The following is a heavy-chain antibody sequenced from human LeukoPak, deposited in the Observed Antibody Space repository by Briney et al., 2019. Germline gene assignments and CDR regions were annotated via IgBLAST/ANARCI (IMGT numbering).Heavy chain of an antibody. D-gene: IGHD2-8*02. J-gene: IGHJ5*02. Sequence: PGGSLRLSCAASGFTFSSYEMNWVRQAPGKGRGGVSYIGRSGSPIYYADSVKGRFTISRDNAKNSVYLQMNSLRAEDTGVYYCARDLFSTGNWFDPWGQGTLVTASS. V-gene: IGHV3-48*03. CDR2: IGRSGSPI. CDR1: GFTFSSYE. CDR3: ARDLFSTGNWFDP.